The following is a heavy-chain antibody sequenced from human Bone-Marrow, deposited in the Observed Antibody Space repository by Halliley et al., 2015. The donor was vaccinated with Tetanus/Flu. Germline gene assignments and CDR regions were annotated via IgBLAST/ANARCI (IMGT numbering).Heavy chain of an antibody. D-gene: IGHD3-16*01. Sequence: LECVSVIESGGTTYYADSVKGRFTLSRDDSKNTVSLQMNSLRAEDTAVYYCARRPLGGRGMDVWGQGTTVTVSS. CDR3: ARRPLGGRGMDV. J-gene: IGHJ6*02. V-gene: IGHV3-53*01. CDR2: IESGGTT.